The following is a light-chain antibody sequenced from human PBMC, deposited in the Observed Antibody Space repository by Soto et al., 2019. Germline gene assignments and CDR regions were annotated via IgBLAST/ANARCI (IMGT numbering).Light chain of an antibody. Sequence: VVLTQSPATLSLSPGDRATLSCRASRHVYINALGWCQQKPGRTPTLLIYGASTRATDIPDRFSATGSGTDFSLTISGVEPEDSAVYYCQQYGASPFTFGPGTRLEI. CDR2: GAS. V-gene: IGKV3-20*01. CDR1: RHVYINA. J-gene: IGKJ3*01. CDR3: QQYGASPFT.